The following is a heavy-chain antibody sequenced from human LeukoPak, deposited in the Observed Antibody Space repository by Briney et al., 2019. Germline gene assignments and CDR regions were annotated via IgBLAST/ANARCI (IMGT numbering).Heavy chain of an antibody. CDR2: INHSGST. Sequence: GSLRLSCAASGFTFSSYVMSWIRQPPGKGLEWIGEINHSGSTNYNPSLKSRVTISVDTSKNQFSLKLSSVTAADTAVYYCARGRPRHYYGSGSYSCCWFDPWGQGTLVTVSS. CDR1: GFTFSSYV. V-gene: IGHV4-34*01. CDR3: ARGRPRHYYGSGSYSCCWFDP. D-gene: IGHD3-10*01. J-gene: IGHJ5*02.